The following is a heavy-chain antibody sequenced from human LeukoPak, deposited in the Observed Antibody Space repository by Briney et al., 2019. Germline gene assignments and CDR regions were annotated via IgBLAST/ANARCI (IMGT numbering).Heavy chain of an antibody. CDR1: GFTFSSYA. CDR2: ISGSGGST. Sequence: PGGSLRLSCAASGFTFSSYAMSWVRQAPGKGLEWVSAISGSGGSTYYADSVKGRFTISRDNSKNTLYLQMNSLRAEDTAVYYCAKEDSTGDPRPTADAFDIWGQGTMVTVSS. D-gene: IGHD7-27*01. V-gene: IGHV3-23*01. J-gene: IGHJ3*02. CDR3: AKEDSTGDPRPTADAFDI.